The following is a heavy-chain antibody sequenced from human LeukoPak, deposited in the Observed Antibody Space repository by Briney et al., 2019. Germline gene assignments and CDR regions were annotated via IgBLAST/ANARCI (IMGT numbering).Heavy chain of an antibody. CDR1: GGSISSGSYY. Sequence: SETLSLTCTVSGGSISSGSYYWGWIRQPAGKGLEWIGRIYTSGSTNYNPSLKSRVTISVDTSKNQFSLKLRSVTAADTAVYYCAVTPLLCGGDCYIIADYWGQGTLVTVSS. D-gene: IGHD2-21*01. CDR3: AVTPLLCGGDCYIIADY. J-gene: IGHJ4*02. CDR2: IYTSGST. V-gene: IGHV4-61*02.